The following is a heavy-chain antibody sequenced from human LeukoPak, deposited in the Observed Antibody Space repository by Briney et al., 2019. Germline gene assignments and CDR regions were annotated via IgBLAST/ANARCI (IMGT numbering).Heavy chain of an antibody. D-gene: IGHD3-16*01. J-gene: IGHJ4*02. V-gene: IGHV3-48*03. CDR3: AGDAYQVAGSTLNDY. CDR2: ISSSGSTI. Sequence: GGSLRLSCAASGFTFSSYEMNWVRQAPGKGLEWVSYISSSGSTIYYADSVKGRFTISRDNAKNSLYLQMNSLRAGDTAVYYCAGDAYQVAGSTLNDYWGQGTLVTVSS. CDR1: GFTFSSYE.